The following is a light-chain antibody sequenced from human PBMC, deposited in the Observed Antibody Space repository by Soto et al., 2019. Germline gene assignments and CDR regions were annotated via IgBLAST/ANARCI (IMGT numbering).Light chain of an antibody. J-gene: IGKJ1*01. CDR1: QSVSST. Sequence: EIVMTQSPATLSVSLGERATLSCRASQSVSSTLAWYQQKPGQAPRLLIYGASTRATGIPARFSGSGSGTEFTLTISSLQSEDFVVYYCQQYNNWPPWTFGQGTKVEIK. CDR2: GAS. V-gene: IGKV3-15*01. CDR3: QQYNNWPPWT.